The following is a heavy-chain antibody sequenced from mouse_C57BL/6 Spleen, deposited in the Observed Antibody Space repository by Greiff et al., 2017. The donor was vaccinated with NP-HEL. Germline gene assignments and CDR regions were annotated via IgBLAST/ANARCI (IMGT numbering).Heavy chain of an antibody. V-gene: IGHV1-80*01. CDR2: IYPGDGDT. D-gene: IGHD1-1*01. J-gene: IGHJ3*01. Sequence: VQLQQSGAELVKPGASVKISCKASGYAFSSYWMNWVKQRPGKGLEWIGQIYPGDGDTNYNGKFKGKATLTADKSSSTAYMQLSSLTSEDSAVYFCARSEVYYGSSYGAWFAYWGQGTLVTVSA. CDR3: ARSEVYYGSSYGAWFAY. CDR1: GYAFSSYW.